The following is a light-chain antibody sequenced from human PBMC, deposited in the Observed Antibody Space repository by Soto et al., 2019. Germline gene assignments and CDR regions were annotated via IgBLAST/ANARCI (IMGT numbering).Light chain of an antibody. Sequence: AIQVTQTPSSQSASVGDRVTITCRASQDIRGALAWYQQKPGKAPKLLIYDVSTLASGVPSRFSGSGSGTEFTLTISSLQPEHFGTYYCQQFNSYPITFGHGTRLEIK. CDR2: DVS. CDR1: QDIRGA. CDR3: QQFNSYPIT. V-gene: IGKV1-13*02. J-gene: IGKJ5*01.